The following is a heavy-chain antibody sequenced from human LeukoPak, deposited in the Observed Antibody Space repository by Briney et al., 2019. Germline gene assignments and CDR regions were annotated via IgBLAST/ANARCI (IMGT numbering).Heavy chain of an antibody. CDR3: AGDMVQRPF. CDR1: GFTFNNYP. V-gene: IGHV3-30-3*01. CDR2: ISYDGSNK. Sequence: HSGGSLRLSCAASGFTFNNYPMHWVRQAPGKGLEWVAVISYDGSNKYYADSVKGRFTISRDNSKNTLYLQMNSLRAEDTAVYYCAGDMVQRPFWGQGTLVTVSS. J-gene: IGHJ4*02. D-gene: IGHD3-10*01.